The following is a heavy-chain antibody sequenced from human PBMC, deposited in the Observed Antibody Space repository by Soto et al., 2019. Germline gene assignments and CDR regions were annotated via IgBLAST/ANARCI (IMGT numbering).Heavy chain of an antibody. V-gene: IGHV6-1*01. D-gene: IGHD2-2*01. CDR3: GRGSRSAFDI. CDR1: WDSVSGNSAAA. CDR2: TYYRSKWYN. J-gene: IGHJ3*02. Sequence: SQTLSLTCAITWDSVSGNSAAAWNWIRHSPSRGLEWLGRTYYRSKWYNDYALSVKSRITINPDTSKNQFSLQLISVTPEDTAVYYCGRGSRSAFDIGGQGTRVNVS.